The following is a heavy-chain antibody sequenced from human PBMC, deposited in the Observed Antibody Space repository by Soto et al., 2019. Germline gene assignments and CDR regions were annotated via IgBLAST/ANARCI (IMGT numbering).Heavy chain of an antibody. CDR3: ARRYGASFDY. CDR2: IYYSGST. CDR1: GGSVSSGSYS. D-gene: IGHD4-17*01. Sequence: SETLSLTCTVSGGSVSSGSYSWNWIRQPPGKGLEWIGYIYYSGSTNYNPSLKSRVTISVDTSKNQSSLKLSSVTSSDTAVYYCARRYGASFDYWGQGTLVTVSS. V-gene: IGHV4-61*01. J-gene: IGHJ4*02.